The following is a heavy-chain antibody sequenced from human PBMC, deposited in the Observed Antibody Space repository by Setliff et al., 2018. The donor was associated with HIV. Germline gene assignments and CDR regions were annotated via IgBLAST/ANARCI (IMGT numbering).Heavy chain of an antibody. J-gene: IGHJ3*02. Sequence: SETLSLTCTDSGGSITSGCFYWSWIRQYPQKGLEWIGYIYYSGGTYYNPSLKSRVTMSVDTSKNQFSLKLSSVTAADTAVYYCARGDAMTSLGAFDIWGQGTMVTVSS. D-gene: IGHD2-2*01. CDR3: ARGDAMTSLGAFDI. V-gene: IGHV4-31*03. CDR2: IYYSGGT. CDR1: GGSITSGCFY.